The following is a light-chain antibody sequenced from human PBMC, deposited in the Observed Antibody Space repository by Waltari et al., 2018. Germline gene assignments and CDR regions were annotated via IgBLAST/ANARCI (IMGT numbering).Light chain of an antibody. J-gene: IGKJ1*01. V-gene: IGKV1-5*03. CDR3: QQYNHYPLT. CDR1: QSISDW. CDR2: KTS. Sequence: IQMTQSPSTLSASVGDRVTITCRASQSISDWLAWYQQKPGKAPKLLMYKTSTLQGGVPSRFSGGGSDTEFTLTISSLQPDDFATYYCQQYNHYPLTFGPGTKVEVK.